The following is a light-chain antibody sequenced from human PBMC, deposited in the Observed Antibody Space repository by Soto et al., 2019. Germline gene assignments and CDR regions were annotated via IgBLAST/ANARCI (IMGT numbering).Light chain of an antibody. V-gene: IGKV1-12*02. CDR1: QGISSW. CDR2: DAT. CDR3: QQTSSFPST. J-gene: IGKJ3*01. Sequence: DIQLTQSPSSVSASVGDRVTITCRASQGISSWLAWYQQKPGKAPKLLIFDATSLQSGVPLRFSGSGSGTDFTLTISSLQPEDFATYYCQQTSSFPSTFGPGTKVDIK.